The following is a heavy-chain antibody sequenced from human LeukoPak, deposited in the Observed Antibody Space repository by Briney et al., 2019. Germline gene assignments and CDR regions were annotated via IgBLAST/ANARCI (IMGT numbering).Heavy chain of an antibody. D-gene: IGHD3-9*01. J-gene: IGHJ4*02. CDR1: GFSLSTSGVG. CDR3: AHIAGVHFDWLPVDQPYFDY. Sequence: SGPTLVKPTQTLTLTCTFSGFSLSTSGVGVGWIRQPPGKALEWLALIYWNDDKRSSPSLRSRLTITKDTSKNQVVLTMTNMDPVDTATYYCAHIAGVHFDWLPVDQPYFDYWGQGTLVTVSS. V-gene: IGHV2-5*01. CDR2: IYWNDDK.